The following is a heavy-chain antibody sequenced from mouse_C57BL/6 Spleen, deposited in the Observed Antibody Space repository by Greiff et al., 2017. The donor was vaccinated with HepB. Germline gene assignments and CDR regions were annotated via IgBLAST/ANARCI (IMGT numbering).Heavy chain of an antibody. CDR1: GYSFTGYF. D-gene: IGHD1-1*01. CDR2: INPYNGDT. V-gene: IGHV1-37*01. CDR3: ARGDYGSSYEYFDV. J-gene: IGHJ1*03. Sequence: EVKLVESGPELVKPGASVKISCKASGYSFTGYFMNGVKQSHGKSLEWIGRINPYNGDTFYNQKFKGKATLTVDKSSSTSHMELLRLTSEAFAVYYCARGDYGSSYEYFDVWGTGTTVTVSS.